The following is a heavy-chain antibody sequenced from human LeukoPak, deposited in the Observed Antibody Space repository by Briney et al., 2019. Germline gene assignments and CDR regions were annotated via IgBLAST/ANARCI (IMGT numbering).Heavy chain of an antibody. CDR1: GGSFSGYY. CDR3: APTTVTNWFDL. CDR2: ISGSGGST. Sequence: ETLSLTCAVCGGSFSGYYWSWIRQPPGKGLEWVSAISGSGGSTYYADSVKGRFTISRDNSKNTLYLQMNSLRAEDTAVYYYAPTTVTNWFDLWGQGTLVTVSS. D-gene: IGHD4-17*01. V-gene: IGHV3-23*01. J-gene: IGHJ5*02.